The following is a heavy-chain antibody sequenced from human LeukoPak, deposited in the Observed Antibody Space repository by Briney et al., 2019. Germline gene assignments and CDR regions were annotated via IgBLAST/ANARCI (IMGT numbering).Heavy chain of an antibody. CDR3: ARDRAYSFDI. Sequence: PGGSLRLSCVASGFSFSSYSMNWVRHAPGKGLEWISYIGTSTTTIHYGDSVKGRYTISRDNAKNSLYLQMNNLRVEDTAVYYCARDRAYSFDIWGQGTMITVSS. J-gene: IGHJ3*02. V-gene: IGHV3-48*01. CDR1: GFSFSSYS. D-gene: IGHD2-21*01. CDR2: IGTSTTTI.